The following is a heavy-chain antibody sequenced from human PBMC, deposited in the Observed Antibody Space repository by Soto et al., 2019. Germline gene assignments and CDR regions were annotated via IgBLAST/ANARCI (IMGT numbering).Heavy chain of an antibody. CDR2: IWYDGSNK. V-gene: IGHV3-33*01. CDR1: GFTFSSYG. CDR3: ARKRSGSCYALAY. Sequence: QVQLVESGGGMVQPGRSLRLSCAASGFTFSSYGMHWVRQAPGKGLEWVAVIWYDGSNKYYADSVKGRFTISRDNSKNTLYLQMNSLRAEDTAVYYCARKRSGSCYALAYWGQGTLVTVSS. D-gene: IGHD2-15*01. J-gene: IGHJ4*02.